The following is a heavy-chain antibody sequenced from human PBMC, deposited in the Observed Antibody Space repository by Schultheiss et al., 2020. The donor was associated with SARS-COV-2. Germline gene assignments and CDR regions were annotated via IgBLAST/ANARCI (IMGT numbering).Heavy chain of an antibody. CDR2: IYRSGTT. D-gene: IGHD3-10*01. CDR1: GFTFSSYA. CDR3: AKDSVRHSLDY. J-gene: IGHJ4*02. Sequence: GGSLRLSCAASGFTFSSYAMHWVRQAPGKGLEWVSVIYRSGTTFYADSVKGRFTISRDNSKNTLYLQMNSLRAEDTAVYYCAKDSVRHSLDYWGQGTLVTVSS. V-gene: IGHV3-NL1*01.